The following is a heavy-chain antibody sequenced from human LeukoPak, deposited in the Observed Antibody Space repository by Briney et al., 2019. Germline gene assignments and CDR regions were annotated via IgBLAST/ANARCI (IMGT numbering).Heavy chain of an antibody. CDR2: IITIFGTA. D-gene: IGHD3-3*01. Sequence: SVKVSCKASGGTFNSYAISWVRQGPGQGLEWMGGIITIFGTANYAQKFQGRVTITTDESTSTAYMELSSLRSEDTAVYYCARGLLLRFSEWSYYYMDVWGKGTTVTVSS. V-gene: IGHV1-69*05. J-gene: IGHJ6*03. CDR3: ARGLLLRFSEWSYYYMDV. CDR1: GGTFNSYA.